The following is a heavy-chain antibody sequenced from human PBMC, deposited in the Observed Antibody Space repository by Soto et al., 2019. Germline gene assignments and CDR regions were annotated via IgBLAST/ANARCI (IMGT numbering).Heavy chain of an antibody. CDR3: AHGYVQLLATFHYFDS. V-gene: IGHV2-5*02. CDR1: GFAITGNGEG. J-gene: IGHJ4*02. Sequence: SGPTLVNPTQTLTLTCTFSGFAITGNGEGVGWIRQPPGKALEWLALIYWADDKRYSPSLRNRLTITLDNSKDQVILTMTDMGPADTATYYCAHGYVQLLATFHYFDSWGQGTQVTVSS. D-gene: IGHD2-2*01. CDR2: IYWADDK.